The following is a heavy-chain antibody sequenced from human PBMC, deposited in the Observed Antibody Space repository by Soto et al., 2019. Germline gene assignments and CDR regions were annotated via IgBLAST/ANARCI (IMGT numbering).Heavy chain of an antibody. CDR3: ATTPFSSGWYVFDY. D-gene: IGHD6-19*01. Sequence: SETLSLTCTVSGGSISSYYWSWIRQPPGKGLEWIGYIYYSGSTDYNPSLKSRVTISVDTSKNQFSLKLSSVTAADTAVYYCATTPFSSGWYVFDYGGQGTLVTVSS. CDR1: GGSISSYY. CDR2: IYYSGST. J-gene: IGHJ4*02. V-gene: IGHV4-59*01.